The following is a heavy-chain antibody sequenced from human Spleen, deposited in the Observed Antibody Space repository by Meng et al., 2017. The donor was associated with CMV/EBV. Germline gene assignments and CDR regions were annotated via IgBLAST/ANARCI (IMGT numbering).Heavy chain of an antibody. D-gene: IGHD4/OR15-4a*01. CDR2: IEHSGST. J-gene: IGHJ5*02. CDR1: GGSFSGYY. Sequence: SQTLSLTCAVYGGSFSGYYWSWIRQPPGKGLEWIGEIEHSGSTNYNPSLKSRVSISVDTSKNQFSLKLRSVTAADTAVYYCARVQAQEFDPWGQGTLVTVSS. V-gene: IGHV4-34*01. CDR3: ARVQAQEFDP.